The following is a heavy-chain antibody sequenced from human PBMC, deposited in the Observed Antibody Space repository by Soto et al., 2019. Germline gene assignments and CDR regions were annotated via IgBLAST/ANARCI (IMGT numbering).Heavy chain of an antibody. CDR3: ARDIDV. D-gene: IGHD2-15*01. Sequence: EVLLVEYGGALVQPGGSLRLSCTASGFTFGSYSMNWVSQAPGKGLEWISYISRSSGIIYYADSVKGRFTISRDDAKNSLYLQLSGLRAEGTAVYYCARDIDVGGQGTLVTVSS. CDR2: ISRSSGII. CDR1: GFTFGSYS. J-gene: IGHJ4*02. V-gene: IGHV3-48*01.